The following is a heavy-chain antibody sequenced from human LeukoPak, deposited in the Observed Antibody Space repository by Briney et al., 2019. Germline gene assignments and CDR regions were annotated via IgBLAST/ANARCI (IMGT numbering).Heavy chain of an antibody. V-gene: IGHV1-2*04. CDR2: INPNSGGT. J-gene: IGHJ3*02. Sequence: GPSGKVSCKASGYTFTAYYLHWGRKAPGQGLEGRGWINPNSGGTNYAQKFQGWVTMTRDTSISTAYMELNRLKSDDTAVYYCARVRSMILGDAFDIWGQGTMVTVSS. CDR3: ARVRSMILGDAFDI. CDR1: GYTFTAYY. D-gene: IGHD3-22*01.